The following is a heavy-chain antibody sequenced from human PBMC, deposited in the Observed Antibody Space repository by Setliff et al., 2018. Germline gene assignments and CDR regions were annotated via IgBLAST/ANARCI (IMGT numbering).Heavy chain of an antibody. Sequence: GASVKVSCKASGYTFTSYGITWVRQAPGQGLEWMGWISGYSGNTNYAQKFQGRVTITTDTSTNTAYMDLRSLRSDDTAVYYCARDLMGDYWGQGTLVTVPQ. CDR1: GYTFTSYG. V-gene: IGHV1-18*01. J-gene: IGHJ4*02. CDR3: ARDLMGDY. CDR2: ISGYSGNT. D-gene: IGHD3-10*01.